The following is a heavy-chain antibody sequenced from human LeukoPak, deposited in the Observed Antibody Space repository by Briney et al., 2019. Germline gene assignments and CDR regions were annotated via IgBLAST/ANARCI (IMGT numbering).Heavy chain of an antibody. J-gene: IGHJ6*03. CDR2: FSGSGGTT. CDR3: ANGNRCTSPNCLGYYYFYMDV. V-gene: IGHV3-23*01. CDR1: GFTFSSYA. D-gene: IGHD2-8*01. Sequence: GGSLRLSCAASGFTFSSYAMNWVRQAPGRGLEWVSGFSGSGGTTYYADSVKGRFTISRGNSKNTLYLQMNSLRAEDTAVYYCANGNRCTSPNCLGYYYFYMDVWGKGTTVTVSS.